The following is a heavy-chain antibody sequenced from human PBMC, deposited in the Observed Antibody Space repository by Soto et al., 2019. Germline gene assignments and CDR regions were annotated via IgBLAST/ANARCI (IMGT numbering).Heavy chain of an antibody. Sequence: WGSLRLSCAASGFTFSSYAMSLVRQAPGKGLEWVSAISGSGGSTYYADSVKGRFAISRDNSKNTLYLQMNSLRAEDTAVYYCAKDSNIVVVPAAPDYYYYGMDVWGQGTTVTVSX. V-gene: IGHV3-23*01. CDR1: GFTFSSYA. J-gene: IGHJ6*02. D-gene: IGHD2-2*01. CDR2: ISGSGGST. CDR3: AKDSNIVVVPAAPDYYYYGMDV.